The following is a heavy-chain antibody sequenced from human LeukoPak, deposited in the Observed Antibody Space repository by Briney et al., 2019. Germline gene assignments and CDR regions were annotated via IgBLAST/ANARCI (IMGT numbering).Heavy chain of an antibody. V-gene: IGHV4-61*02. CDR3: ARGLHLGYCSSTSCPSPGWFDP. J-gene: IGHJ5*02. D-gene: IGHD2-2*01. CDR1: GGSISSGTYY. CDR2: IYTSGST. Sequence: SQTLSLTCTVSGGSISSGTYYWSWIRQPAGKGLEWIGRIYTSGSTNYNPSLKSRVTISVDTSENQFSLKLSSVTAADTAVYYCARGLHLGYCSSTSCPSPGWFDPWGQGTLVTVSS.